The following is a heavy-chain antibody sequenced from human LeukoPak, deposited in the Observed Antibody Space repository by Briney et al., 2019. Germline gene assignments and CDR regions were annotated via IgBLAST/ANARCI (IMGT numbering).Heavy chain of an antibody. CDR1: GYTFTGYY. CDR2: INSNSGGT. CDR3: AREGPIVGATHLVDY. D-gene: IGHD1-26*01. Sequence: ASVKVSCKASGYTFTGYYMHWVRQAPGQGLEWMGWINSNSGGTNYAQKFQGRVTMPRDTPISTAYMELSRLRSDDTAVYYCAREGPIVGATHLVDYWGQGTLVTVSS. J-gene: IGHJ4*02. V-gene: IGHV1-2*02.